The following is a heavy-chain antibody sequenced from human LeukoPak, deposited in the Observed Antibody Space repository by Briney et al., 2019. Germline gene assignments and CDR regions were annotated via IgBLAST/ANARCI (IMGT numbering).Heavy chain of an antibody. D-gene: IGHD1-26*01. CDR3: ARAGGRASGSSY. Sequence: PGGSLRLSCAASGFTFSNYWMTWVRQAPGKGLEWVANIKQDGSETYYVDSVKGRFTISRDNSNNSLYLQMSSLRAEDTAVYYCARAGGRASGSSYWGQGTLVTASS. CDR2: IKQDGSET. J-gene: IGHJ4*02. V-gene: IGHV3-7*01. CDR1: GFTFSNYW.